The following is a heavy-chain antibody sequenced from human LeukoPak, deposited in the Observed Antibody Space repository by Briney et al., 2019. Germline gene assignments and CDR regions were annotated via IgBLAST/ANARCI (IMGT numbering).Heavy chain of an antibody. CDR2: INPNSGGT. CDR3: ARDLGSRIQLWLLGY. Sequence: ASVKVSCKASGYTFTGYYMHWVRQAPGQGREWMGRINPNSGGTNYAQKFQGRVTMTRDTSISTAYMELSRLRSDDTAVYYYARDLGSRIQLWLLGYWGQGTLVTVSS. J-gene: IGHJ4*02. D-gene: IGHD5-18*01. CDR1: GYTFTGYY. V-gene: IGHV1-2*06.